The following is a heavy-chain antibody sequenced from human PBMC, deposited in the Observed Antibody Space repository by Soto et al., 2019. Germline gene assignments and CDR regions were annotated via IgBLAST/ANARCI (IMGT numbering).Heavy chain of an antibody. CDR3: ARDPSGWAGYFDS. CDR2: IYNSGGT. CDR1: GGSISPYY. J-gene: IGHJ4*02. V-gene: IGHV4-59*01. Sequence: SETLSLTCTVSGGSISPYYWSWIRQPPGKGLEWIGSIYNSGGTNYNPSLKSRVTISVDTSKKQFSLKLTSVTAADTAVYYCARDPSGWAGYFDSWGQGALVTVSS. D-gene: IGHD6-19*01.